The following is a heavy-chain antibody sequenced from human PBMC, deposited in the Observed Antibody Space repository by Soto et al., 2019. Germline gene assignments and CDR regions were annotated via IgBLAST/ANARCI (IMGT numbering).Heavy chain of an antibody. CDR1: GITVSDNY. J-gene: IGHJ3*02. CDR3: ARAPPSSSSWNGAFDS. Sequence: GGSLRLSCVASGITVSDNYMSWVRQAPGKGLEWVSIIYGSDSTNYADSVKGRFTISRGNSKNTLDLQMNSLRAEDTAVYYCARAPPSSSSWNGAFDSWGQGTMVTVSS. V-gene: IGHV3-66*01. CDR2: IYGSDST. D-gene: IGHD6-13*01.